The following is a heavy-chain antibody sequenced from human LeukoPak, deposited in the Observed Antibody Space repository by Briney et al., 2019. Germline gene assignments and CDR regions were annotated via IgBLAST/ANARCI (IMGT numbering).Heavy chain of an antibody. CDR3: ARDLTYYYDSDHTFDI. J-gene: IGHJ3*02. D-gene: IGHD3-22*01. CDR1: GGSISSYY. V-gene: IGHV4-4*07. Sequence: PSETLSLTCTVSGGSISSYYWSWIRQPAGKGLEWIGRIYTSGSTNYNPSLKSRVTMSVDTSKNQFSLKLSSVTAADTAVYDCARDLTYYYDSDHTFDIWGQGTMVTVSS. CDR2: IYTSGST.